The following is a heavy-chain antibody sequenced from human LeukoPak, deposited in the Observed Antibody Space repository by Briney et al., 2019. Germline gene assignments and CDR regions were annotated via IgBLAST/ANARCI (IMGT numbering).Heavy chain of an antibody. D-gene: IGHD3-22*01. CDR3: ARVRDRSSYFYDLDY. CDR2: IHYSGST. Sequence: SETLSLTCTVSGGSISSYYWSWIRQPPGKGLEWIGCIHYSGSTNYNPSLKSRVAISVDTSKNQFSLKLSSVTAADTAVYYCARVRDRSSYFYDLDYWGQGTLVTVSS. J-gene: IGHJ4*02. CDR1: GGSISSYY. V-gene: IGHV4-59*01.